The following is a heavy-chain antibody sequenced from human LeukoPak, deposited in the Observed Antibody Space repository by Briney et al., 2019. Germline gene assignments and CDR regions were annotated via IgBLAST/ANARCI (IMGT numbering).Heavy chain of an antibody. CDR2: FDPEDGET. J-gene: IGHJ4*02. Sequence: GASVTVTGQGWGCTVTGLSVDLGGHPPGKGLEWMGGFDPEDGETIYAQKFQGRVTMTEDTSTDTAHMELSSLRSEDTAVYYCATSIGSYSPFDYWGQGTLVTVSS. D-gene: IGHD1-26*01. CDR3: ATSIGSYSPFDY. V-gene: IGHV1-24*01. CDR1: GCTVTGLS.